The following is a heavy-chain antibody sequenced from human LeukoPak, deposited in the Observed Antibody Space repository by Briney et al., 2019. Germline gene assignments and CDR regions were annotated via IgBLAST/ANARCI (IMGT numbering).Heavy chain of an antibody. CDR2: IKEDGSAK. J-gene: IGHJ4*02. D-gene: IGHD5-12*01. V-gene: IGHV3-7*04. CDR3: ARDSPGYGAYDLG. Sequence: GGSLRLSCAASGFTFSSYSMNWVRPAPGKGLEWVANIKEDGSAKYSVDSVKGRFTISRDNAKNTLYLQMNSLRAEDTAVYYCARDSPGYGAYDLGWGQGTLVTVSS. CDR1: GFTFSSYS.